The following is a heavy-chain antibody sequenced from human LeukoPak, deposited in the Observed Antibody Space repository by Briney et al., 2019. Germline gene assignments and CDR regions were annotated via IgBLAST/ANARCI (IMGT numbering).Heavy chain of an antibody. CDR2: IYYSGST. CDR1: GGSISSGGYY. Sequence: PSETLSLTCTVSGGSISSGGYYWSWIRQHPGKGLEWIGYIYYSGSTYYNPSLKSRVTISVDTSKNQFSLKLSSVTAADTAVYYCAREAGLTGTRNFDYWGQGTLVTVSS. CDR3: AREAGLTGTRNFDY. J-gene: IGHJ4*02. D-gene: IGHD1-20*01. V-gene: IGHV4-31*03.